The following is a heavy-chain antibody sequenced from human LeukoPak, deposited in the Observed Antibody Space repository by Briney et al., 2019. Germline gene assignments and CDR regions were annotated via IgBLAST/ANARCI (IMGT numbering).Heavy chain of an antibody. Sequence: SETLSLTCTVSGGSISSYYWSWIRQPPGKGLEWIGYIYTSGSTNYNPSLKSRVTISVDTSKNQFSLKLSSVTAADTAVYYCARSVVVVPANNYYYYMDVWGKGTTVTVSS. J-gene: IGHJ6*03. D-gene: IGHD2-2*01. CDR1: GGSISSYY. CDR3: ARSVVVVPANNYYYYMDV. CDR2: IYTSGST. V-gene: IGHV4-4*09.